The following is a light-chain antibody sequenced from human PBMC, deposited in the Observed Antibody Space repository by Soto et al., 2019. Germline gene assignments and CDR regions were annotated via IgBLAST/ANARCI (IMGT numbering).Light chain of an antibody. J-gene: IGKJ5*01. Sequence: EIAITQSPAMLSVSPGETATLSCRASQSVSIDLAWYQQTPRQAPRLLIYGASNRATGIPVRFSGSGSGTEFTLTTSRLLSEDFIVYYCQKHNNWPPITFGQGTRVDIK. V-gene: IGKV3-15*01. CDR3: QKHNNWPPIT. CDR2: GAS. CDR1: QSVSID.